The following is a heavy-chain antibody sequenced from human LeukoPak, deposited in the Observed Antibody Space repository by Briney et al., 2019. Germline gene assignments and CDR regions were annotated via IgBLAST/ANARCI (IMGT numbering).Heavy chain of an antibody. CDR1: GYTSTSYY. CDR2: ISPSGGST. J-gene: IGHJ4*02. CDR3: ARDRWDTAMVIGDY. D-gene: IGHD5-18*01. Sequence: GASVKVSCKASGYTSTSYYMHWVRQAPGQGLEWLGIISPSGGSTSYAQKFQGRVTMTRDTSTSTVYMELSSLRSEDTAVYYCARDRWDTAMVIGDYWGQGTLVTVSS. V-gene: IGHV1-46*01.